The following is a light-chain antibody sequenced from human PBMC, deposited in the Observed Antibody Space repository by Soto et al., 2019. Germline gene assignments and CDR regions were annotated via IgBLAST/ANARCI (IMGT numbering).Light chain of an antibody. CDR1: QSISIY. Sequence: DLQMTQSPSSLSASIGDRVTITCRASQSISIYFNWYQQKPGKAPKLLIYAASSLQSGVPSRFSGSGSGTDFTLTISSLQPEDFATYFCQQSYNTPHTFGQGTKLEI. V-gene: IGKV1-39*01. J-gene: IGKJ2*01. CDR3: QQSYNTPHT. CDR2: AAS.